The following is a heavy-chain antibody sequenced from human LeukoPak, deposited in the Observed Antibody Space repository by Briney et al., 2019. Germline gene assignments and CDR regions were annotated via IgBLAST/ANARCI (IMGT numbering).Heavy chain of an antibody. V-gene: IGHV3-48*01. CDR3: ARDRTRYCSGGSCYSSYGMDV. CDR2: ISSSSSTI. CDR1: GFTFSSYN. J-gene: IGHJ6*02. D-gene: IGHD2-15*01. Sequence: PGGSLRLSCAASGFTFSSYNMNWVRQAPGKGLEWVSYISSSSSTIYYADSVKGRFTISKDNAKNSLYLQMNSLRAEDTAMYYCARDRTRYCSGGSCYSSYGMDVWGQGTTVTVSS.